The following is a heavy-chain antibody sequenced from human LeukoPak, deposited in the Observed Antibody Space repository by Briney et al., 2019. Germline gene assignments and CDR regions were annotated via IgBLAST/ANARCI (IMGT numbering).Heavy chain of an antibody. Sequence: ASVKVSCTASGYTFTGYYMHWVRQAPGQGLEWMGWINPNSGGTNYAQKFQGRVTMTRDTSISTAYMELSRLRSDDTAVYYCARDDSGYDLWFDPWGQGTLVTVSS. J-gene: IGHJ5*02. D-gene: IGHD5-12*01. CDR1: GYTFTGYY. CDR2: INPNSGGT. V-gene: IGHV1-2*02. CDR3: ARDDSGYDLWFDP.